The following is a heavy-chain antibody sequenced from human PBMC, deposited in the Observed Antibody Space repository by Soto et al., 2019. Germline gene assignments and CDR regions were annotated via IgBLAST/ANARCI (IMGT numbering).Heavy chain of an antibody. D-gene: IGHD4-4*01. CDR1: GFTFSSYG. J-gene: IGHJ6*02. CDR2: IWYDGSNK. CDR3: ARDSDYSNYDYYGMDV. Sequence: GGSLRLSCAASGFTFSSYGMHWVRQAPGKGLEWVAVIWYDGSNKYYADSVKGRFTISRDNSKNTLYLQMNSLRAEDTAVYYCARDSDYSNYDYYGMDVWGQGTTVTVSS. V-gene: IGHV3-33*01.